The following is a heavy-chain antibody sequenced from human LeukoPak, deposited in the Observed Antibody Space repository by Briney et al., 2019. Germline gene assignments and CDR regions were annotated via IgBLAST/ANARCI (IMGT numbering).Heavy chain of an antibody. J-gene: IGHJ4*02. CDR3: ARAPGSGYGPRYDY. Sequence: AASVKVSCKASGYTFTGYYMHWVRQAPGQGLEWMGWINPNGGGTNYAQKFQGRVTMTRDTSISTAYMELSRLRSDDTAVYYCARAPGSGYGPRYDYWGQGTLVTVSS. D-gene: IGHD5-12*01. CDR2: INPNGGGT. V-gene: IGHV1-2*02. CDR1: GYTFTGYY.